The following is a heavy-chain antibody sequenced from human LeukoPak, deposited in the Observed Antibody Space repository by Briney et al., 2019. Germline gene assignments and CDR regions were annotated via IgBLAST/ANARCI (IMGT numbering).Heavy chain of an antibody. J-gene: IGHJ4*02. Sequence: SETLSLTCTVSGGSMSRGDYDGRWLREPPGRGLEGIVYIYYSGSTYYNLSLKSRVSISVHTSKTQFSLKLSSVTAADTAVSYCARGAVYYYDSSGYYYGGYYFDYWGQGTLVTVSS. V-gene: IGHV4-30-4*01. D-gene: IGHD3-22*01. CDR1: GGSMSRGDYD. CDR3: ARGAVYYYDSSGYYYGGYYFDY. CDR2: IYYSGST.